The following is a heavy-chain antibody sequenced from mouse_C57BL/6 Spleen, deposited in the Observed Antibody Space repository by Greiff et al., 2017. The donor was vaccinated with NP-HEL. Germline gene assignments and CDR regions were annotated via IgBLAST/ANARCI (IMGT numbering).Heavy chain of an antibody. CDR1: GFTFSDYG. D-gene: IGHD4-1*01. V-gene: IGHV5-17*01. Sequence: VQLKQSGGGLVKPGGSLKLSCAASGFTFSDYGMHWVRQAPEKGLEWVAYISSGSSTIYYADTVKGRFTISRDNAKNTLFLQMTSLRSEDTAMYYCARTGTFDYWGQGTTLTVSS. J-gene: IGHJ2*01. CDR2: ISSGSSTI. CDR3: ARTGTFDY.